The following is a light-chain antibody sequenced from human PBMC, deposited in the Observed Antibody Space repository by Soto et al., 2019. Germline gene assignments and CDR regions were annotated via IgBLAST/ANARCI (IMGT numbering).Light chain of an antibody. Sequence: ETVMTQSPATLSVSPGERATLSCRASQSVSSNLACDQQKPGQAPRLLICGASTKATVIAGRFSGSGSGTEFTLTSSILQAEVFADYYCQHDSNRPWTFGQGTKVEIK. CDR3: QHDSNRPWT. CDR1: QSVSSN. V-gene: IGKV3-15*01. J-gene: IGKJ1*01. CDR2: GAS.